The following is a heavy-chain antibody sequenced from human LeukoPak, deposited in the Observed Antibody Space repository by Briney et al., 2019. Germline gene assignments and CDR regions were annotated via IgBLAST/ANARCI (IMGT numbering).Heavy chain of an antibody. CDR1: GGTFSSYA. CDR3: ARDCVVVPAAVFDP. J-gene: IGHJ5*02. V-gene: IGHV1-69*04. CDR2: IIPILGIA. D-gene: IGHD2-2*01. Sequence: SSVKVSCKASGGTFSSYAISWVRPAPGQGLEWMGRIIPILGIANYAQKFQGRVTITADKSTSTAYMELSSLRSEDTAVYYCARDCVVVPAAVFDPWGQGTLVTVSS.